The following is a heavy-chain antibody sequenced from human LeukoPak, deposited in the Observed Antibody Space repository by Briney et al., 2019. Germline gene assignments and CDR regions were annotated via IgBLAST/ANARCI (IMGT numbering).Heavy chain of an antibody. Sequence: SETLSLTCAVYGGSSSGYYWSWIRQPPGKGLEWIGEINHSGSTNYNPSLKSRVTISVDTSKNQFSLKLSSVTAADTAVYYCAREGSDSGYDFVGPWGQGTLVTVSS. V-gene: IGHV4-34*01. CDR1: GGSSSGYY. D-gene: IGHD5-12*01. CDR3: AREGSDSGYDFVGP. CDR2: INHSGST. J-gene: IGHJ4*02.